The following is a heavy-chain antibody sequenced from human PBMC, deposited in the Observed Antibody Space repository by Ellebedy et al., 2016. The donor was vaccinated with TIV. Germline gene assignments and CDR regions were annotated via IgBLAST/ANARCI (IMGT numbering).Heavy chain of an antibody. Sequence: KLQGRVTMTTDTSTSTAYMELRSLRSDDTAVYYCARGQVRSRFLEDWGQGTLVTVSS. D-gene: IGHD3-3*01. J-gene: IGHJ4*02. CDR3: ARGQVRSRFLED. V-gene: IGHV1-18*01.